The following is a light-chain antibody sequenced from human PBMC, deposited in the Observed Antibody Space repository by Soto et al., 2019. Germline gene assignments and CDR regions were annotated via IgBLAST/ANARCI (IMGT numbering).Light chain of an antibody. J-gene: IGLJ7*01. CDR3: CSFAGSNSLVV. Sequence: QSALTQPASVSGSPGQSITISCTGTRNDVGIYNLVSWYQQHPGRAPKLIIYEVNKRPSGISYRFSGAKSGNTASLTISGLQAEDEADYYFCSFAGSNSLVVFGGGTQLTVL. CDR2: EVN. V-gene: IGLV2-23*02. CDR1: RNDVGIYNL.